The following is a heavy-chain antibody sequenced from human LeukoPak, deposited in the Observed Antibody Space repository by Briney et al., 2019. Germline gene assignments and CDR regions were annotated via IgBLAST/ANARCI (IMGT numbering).Heavy chain of an antibody. V-gene: IGHV3-7*03. CDR2: IKQDGSEK. Sequence: QTGGSLRLSCAASGFAFSSYWMSWVRQAPGKGLEWVANIKQDGSEKYYVDSVKGRFTISRDNAKNSLYLQMNSLRAEDTAVYYCARGVGAVYWYFDLWGRGTLVTVSS. CDR1: GFAFSSYW. CDR3: ARGVGAVYWYFDL. D-gene: IGHD1-26*01. J-gene: IGHJ2*01.